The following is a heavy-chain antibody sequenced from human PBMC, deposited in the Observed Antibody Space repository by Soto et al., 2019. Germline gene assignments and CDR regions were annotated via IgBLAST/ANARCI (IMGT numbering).Heavy chain of an antibody. CDR3: ATAMLIAVAESSPIL. D-gene: IGHD6-19*01. V-gene: IGHV1-24*01. CDR1: GYTLTELS. CDR2: FDPEDGET. J-gene: IGHJ4*02. Sequence: GASVKVSCKVSGYTLTELSMHWVRQAPGKGLEWMGGFDPEDGETIYAQKVQGRVTMTVDTSTDTAYMELSSLRSEDTAVYYCATAMLIAVAESSPILWGQGTLVTVSS.